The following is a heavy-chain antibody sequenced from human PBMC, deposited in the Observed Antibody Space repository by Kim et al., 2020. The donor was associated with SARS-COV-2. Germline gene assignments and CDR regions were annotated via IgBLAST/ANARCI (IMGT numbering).Heavy chain of an antibody. V-gene: IGHV4-34*01. CDR1: GGSFSGYY. D-gene: IGHD6-6*01. J-gene: IGHJ4*02. CDR2: INHSGST. Sequence: SETLSLTCAVYGGSFSGYYWSWIRQPPGKGLEWIGEINHSGSTNYNPSLKSRVTISVDTSKNQFSLKLSSVTAADTAVYYCARYSSSFLSLDYWGQGTLVTVSS. CDR3: ARYSSSFLSLDY.